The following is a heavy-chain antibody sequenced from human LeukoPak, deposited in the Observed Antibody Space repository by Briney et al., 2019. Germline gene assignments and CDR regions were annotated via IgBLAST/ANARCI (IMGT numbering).Heavy chain of an antibody. J-gene: IGHJ3*02. CDR2: INHSGST. D-gene: IGHD3-10*01. CDR1: GGSFSGYY. V-gene: IGHV4-34*09. Sequence: SETLSLTCAVYGGSFSGYYWSWIRQPPGKGLEWIGEINHSGSTNYNPSLKSRVTISVDTSKNQFSLKLSSVTAADTAVYYCARVVTMVRGVIRDDAFDIWGQGTMVTVSS. CDR3: ARVVTMVRGVIRDDAFDI.